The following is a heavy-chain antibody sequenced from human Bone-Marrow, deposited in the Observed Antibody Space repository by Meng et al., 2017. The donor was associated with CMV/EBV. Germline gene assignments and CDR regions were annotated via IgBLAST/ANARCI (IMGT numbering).Heavy chain of an antibody. J-gene: IGHJ3*02. CDR3: ASPYQLQPERGGYGTGLDAFDI. D-gene: IGHD2-2*01. CDR2: ISSSSSTI. Sequence: GGSLRLSCAASGFTFSSYSMNWVRQAPGKGLEWVSYISSSSSTIYYADSVKGRFTISRDNAKNSLYLQLNSLRAEDTAVYYCASPYQLQPERGGYGTGLDAFDIWGQGTMVTVSS. V-gene: IGHV3-48*04. CDR1: GFTFSSYS.